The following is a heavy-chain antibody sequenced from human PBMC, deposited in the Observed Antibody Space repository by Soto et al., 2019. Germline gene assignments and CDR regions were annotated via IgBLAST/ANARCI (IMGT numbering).Heavy chain of an antibody. CDR3: AQSDGGYEIIYFDF. J-gene: IGHJ4*02. V-gene: IGHV2-5*01. CDR2: IYYNDDR. D-gene: IGHD5-12*01. Sequence: SGPTLVNPTQTLTLTCTFSGFSFTTAGVAVGWIRQTPGGALEWLTLIYYNDDRRFSPSLKTRLTITGETSKNQVVLSLTNVDPGDTATYFCAQSDGGYEIIYFDFWGQGIPVTVTS. CDR1: GFSFTTAGVA.